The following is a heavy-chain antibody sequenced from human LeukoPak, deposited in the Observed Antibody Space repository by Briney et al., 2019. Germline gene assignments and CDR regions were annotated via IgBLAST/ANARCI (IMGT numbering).Heavy chain of an antibody. V-gene: IGHV3-9*01. CDR1: GFTFDDYA. D-gene: IGHD1-26*01. J-gene: IGHJ3*02. Sequence: GGSLRLSCAASGFTFDDYAMHWVRQAPGKGLEWVSGISWNSGSIGYADSVKGRFTISRDNAKNSLYLQMNSLRAEDSALYYCSKDLGVGATIGAFDIWGQGTMVTVSS. CDR2: ISWNSGSI. CDR3: SKDLGVGATIGAFDI.